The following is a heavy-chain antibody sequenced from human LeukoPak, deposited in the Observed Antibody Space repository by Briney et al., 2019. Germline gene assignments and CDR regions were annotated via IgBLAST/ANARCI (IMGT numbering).Heavy chain of an antibody. Sequence: GGSLRLSCEVSGFMFRSYWMSWVRQAPGKGLEWVANINKDGSEKFYVDSVKGRFTISRDNVKTSLYLQMNSLRAEDTAVYYCARDPRGYYGAGSKTWFDPWGQGTLVTVSS. V-gene: IGHV3-7*01. CDR3: ARDPRGYYGAGSKTWFDP. CDR2: INKDGSEK. D-gene: IGHD3-10*01. CDR1: GFMFRSYW. J-gene: IGHJ5*02.